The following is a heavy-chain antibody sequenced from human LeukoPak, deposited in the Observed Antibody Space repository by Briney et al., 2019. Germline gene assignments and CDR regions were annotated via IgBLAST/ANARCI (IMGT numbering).Heavy chain of an antibody. D-gene: IGHD1-26*01. Sequence: KPSETLSLTCTVSGGSISGYYWSWIRQPPGKGLEWIGNIFYSGSTNYNPSLKSRVTISVDTSKNQFSLKLSSVTAADTAVYYCARGEWDLLFDYWGQGTLVTVSS. CDR3: ARGEWDLLFDY. CDR2: IFYSGST. V-gene: IGHV4-59*01. J-gene: IGHJ4*02. CDR1: GGSISGYY.